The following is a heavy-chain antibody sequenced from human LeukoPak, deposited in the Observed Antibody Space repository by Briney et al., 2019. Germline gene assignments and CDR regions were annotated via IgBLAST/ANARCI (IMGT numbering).Heavy chain of an antibody. CDR1: GFTFDDYA. V-gene: IGHV3-9*01. D-gene: IGHD3-10*01. CDR3: AKDPHYNTLSGYFDY. J-gene: IGHJ4*02. CDR2: ISWNSGYI. Sequence: PGRSLRLSCAASGFTFDDYAMHWVRQGPGKGLEWVSGISWNSGYIGYADSVKGRFTISRDNAKNSLYLQMNSLTAEDTALYYCAKDPHYNTLSGYFDYWGQGTLVTVSS.